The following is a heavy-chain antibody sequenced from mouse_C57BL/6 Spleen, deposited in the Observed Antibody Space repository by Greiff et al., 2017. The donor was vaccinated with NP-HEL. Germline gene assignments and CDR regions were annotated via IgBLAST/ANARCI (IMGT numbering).Heavy chain of an antibody. D-gene: IGHD1-1*01. V-gene: IGHV1-76*01. J-gene: IGHJ3*01. CDR2: IYPGSGNT. CDR1: GYTFTDYY. CDR3: ARPPSYYYGSSYGWFAY. Sequence: VKLVESGAELVRPGASVKLSCKASGYTFTDYYINWVKQRPGQGLEWIARIYPGSGNTYYNEKFKGKATLTAEKSSSTAYMQLSSLTSEDSAVYFCARPPSYYYGSSYGWFAYWGQGTLVTVSA.